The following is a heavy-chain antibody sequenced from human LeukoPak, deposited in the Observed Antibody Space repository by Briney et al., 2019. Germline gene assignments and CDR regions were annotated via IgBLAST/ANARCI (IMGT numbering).Heavy chain of an antibody. J-gene: IGHJ4*02. V-gene: IGHV4-4*07. CDR2: IYSSGST. Sequence: PSETLSLTCSVSGGSISSYYWSWIRQPAGKGLEWIGRIYSSGSTNYNPSLKTRVTMSLDTSKNQFSLNLTTVTAADTAVYYCARTSARGAQFDYWAREPWSPSPQ. D-gene: IGHD3-10*01. CDR3: ARTSARGAQFDY. CDR1: GGSISSYY.